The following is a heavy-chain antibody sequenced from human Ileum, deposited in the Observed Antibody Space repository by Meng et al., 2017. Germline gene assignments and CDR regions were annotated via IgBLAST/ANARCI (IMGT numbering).Heavy chain of an antibody. CDR2: INHSGST. CDR3: ARNYYDSSGEDSNDY. V-gene: IGHV4-34*01. J-gene: IGHJ4*02. CDR1: CGVFSGYN. D-gene: IGHD3-22*01. Sequence: QGQLQPGGAELWTPSESLSRTRALYCGVFSGYNWSWIRQPPGKGLEWIGEINHSGSTNYNPSLKSRVTISVDTSKNQFSLKLSSVTAADTAVYYCARNYYDSSGEDSNDYWGQGTLVTVSS.